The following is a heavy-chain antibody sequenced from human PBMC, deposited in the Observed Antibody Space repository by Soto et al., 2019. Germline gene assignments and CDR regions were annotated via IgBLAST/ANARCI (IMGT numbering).Heavy chain of an antibody. CDR3: AKWDDYGDRKEAFDI. CDR1: GFTFDDYA. D-gene: IGHD4-17*01. Sequence: EVQLVESGGGLEQPGRSLRLSCAASGFTFDDYAMHWVRQAPGKGLEWVSGISWNSGSIGYADSVKGRFTISRDNAKNSLYLQMNSLRAEDTALYYCAKWDDYGDRKEAFDIWGQGTMVTVSS. V-gene: IGHV3-9*01. CDR2: ISWNSGSI. J-gene: IGHJ3*02.